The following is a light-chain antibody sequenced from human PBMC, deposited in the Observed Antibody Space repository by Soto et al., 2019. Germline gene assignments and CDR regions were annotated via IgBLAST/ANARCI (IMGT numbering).Light chain of an antibody. CDR3: QQSYSTTTRT. J-gene: IGKJ3*01. CDR1: QSISSY. Sequence: DIQMTQSPSSLSASVGDRVTITCRASQSISSYINWYQQKPGKAPKLLIYAASSLQSRVPSRSSGSGSGTDFTLTISSLQPEDFATYYCQQSYSTTTRTFGPGTKVDIK. V-gene: IGKV1-39*01. CDR2: AAS.